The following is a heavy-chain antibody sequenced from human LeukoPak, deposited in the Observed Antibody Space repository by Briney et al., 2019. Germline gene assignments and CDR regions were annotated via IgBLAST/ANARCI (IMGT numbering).Heavy chain of an antibody. CDR2: MNPNSGNT. CDR1: GYTFTSYD. Sequence: ASVKVSCKASGYTFTSYDINWVRQATGQGLEWMGWMNPNSGNTGYAQKFQGRVTMTRNTSISTAYMELSSLRSEDTAVYYCARDWPFYDILTGYYTSDYWGQGTLVTVSS. D-gene: IGHD3-9*01. J-gene: IGHJ4*02. V-gene: IGHV1-8*01. CDR3: ARDWPFYDILTGYYTSDY.